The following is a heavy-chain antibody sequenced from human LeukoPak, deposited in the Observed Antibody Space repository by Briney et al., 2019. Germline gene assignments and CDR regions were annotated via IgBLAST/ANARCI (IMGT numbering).Heavy chain of an antibody. Sequence: SETLSLTCTVAGVSVTIYQWYWIRQPPGQGLEWMGYTQSDGITDYNPSLKSRVLISKDTSKNQISLRLSSVTAADTALYYCATNAGPVPHDAFDIWGQGTMVTVSS. CDR1: GVSVTIYQ. CDR3: ATNAGPVPHDAFDI. CDR2: TQSDGIT. V-gene: IGHV4-4*08. J-gene: IGHJ3*02. D-gene: IGHD2-8*01.